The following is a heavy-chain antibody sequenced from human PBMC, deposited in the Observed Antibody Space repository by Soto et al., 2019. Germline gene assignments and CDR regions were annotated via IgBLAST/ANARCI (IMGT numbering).Heavy chain of an antibody. D-gene: IGHD6-13*01. V-gene: IGHV4-39*01. CDR3: ARLSSSWYLNWFDP. Sequence: PSETLSLTCTVSGGSISSSSYYWGWIRQPPGKGLEWIGSIYYSGSTYYNPSLKSRVTISVDTSKNQFSLKLSSVTAADTAVYYCARLSSSWYLNWFDPWGQGTLVSVSS. CDR1: GGSISSSSYY. CDR2: IYYSGST. J-gene: IGHJ5*02.